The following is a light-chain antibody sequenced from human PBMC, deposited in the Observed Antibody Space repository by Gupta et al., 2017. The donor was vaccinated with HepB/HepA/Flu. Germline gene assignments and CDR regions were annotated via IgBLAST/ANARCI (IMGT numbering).Light chain of an antibody. J-gene: IGLJ2*01. Sequence: NFILTQPHSVTESPAKTVTISCTGSCGSIASNYVQWYQQRPGSAPTAVIFGDNRSRSGVPARFSGSFDTSSNSASPTIXGXKAEDAXYYCRQSYDGSAQQGVFGGGTKLTV. CDR2: GDN. CDR3: QSYDGSAQQGV. CDR1: CGSIASNY. V-gene: IGLV6-57*02.